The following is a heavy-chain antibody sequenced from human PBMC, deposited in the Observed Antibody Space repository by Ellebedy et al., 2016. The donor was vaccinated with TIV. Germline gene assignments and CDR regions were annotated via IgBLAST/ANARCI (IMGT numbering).Heavy chain of an antibody. CDR1: GYTFTSYG. Sequence: AASVKVSCKTSGYTFTSYGVSWVRQAPGQGLEWMGWISGLNGKTKYARTVQGRVTLTTDTAARTVYMELKSLRSDDTAVYYCARDNTVGGTNWFDPWGQGTLVIVSS. CDR2: ISGLNGKT. D-gene: IGHD6-19*01. J-gene: IGHJ5*02. CDR3: ARDNTVGGTNWFDP. V-gene: IGHV1-18*01.